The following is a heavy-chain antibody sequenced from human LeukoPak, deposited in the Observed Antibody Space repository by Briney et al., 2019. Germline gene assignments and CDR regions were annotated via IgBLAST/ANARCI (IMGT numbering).Heavy chain of an antibody. CDR1: GGTFSSYA. J-gene: IGHJ3*02. Sequence: ASVKVSCKASGGTFSSYAISWVRQAPGQGLEWMGGIIPIFGTANYAQKFQGRVTITAGESTSTAYMELSSLRSEDTAVYYCARDSYCSGGSCYSEDAFDIWGQGTMVTVSS. CDR2: IIPIFGTA. V-gene: IGHV1-69*13. D-gene: IGHD2-15*01. CDR3: ARDSYCSGGSCYSEDAFDI.